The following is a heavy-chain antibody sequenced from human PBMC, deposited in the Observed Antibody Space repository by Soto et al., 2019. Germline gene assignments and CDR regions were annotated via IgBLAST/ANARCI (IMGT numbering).Heavy chain of an antibody. V-gene: IGHV4-61*01. CDR1: GGSVSSGSYY. Sequence: SSETLSLTCTVSGGSVSSGSYYWSWIRQPPGKGLEWIGYIYYSGSTNYNPSLKSRVTISVDTSKNQFSLKLSSVTAADTAVYYCARGRRANWNYEDLDFWGQGTLVTVSS. J-gene: IGHJ4*02. CDR3: ARGRRANWNYEDLDF. D-gene: IGHD1-7*01. CDR2: IYYSGST.